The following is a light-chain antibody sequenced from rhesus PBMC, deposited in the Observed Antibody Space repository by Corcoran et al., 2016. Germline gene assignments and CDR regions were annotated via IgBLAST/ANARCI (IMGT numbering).Light chain of an antibody. CDR3: QQYSSSPWT. J-gene: IGKJ1*01. Sequence: DIQMTQSPSSLSASVGDTVTITCRASQSISNWLAWYQQKPGKAPKLLIYKASTLQGGVPSRFSGSGSWTDFTFTISGLQSEDFATYYCQQYSSSPWTFGLGTKVEIK. V-gene: IGKV1-22*01. CDR2: KAS. CDR1: QSISNW.